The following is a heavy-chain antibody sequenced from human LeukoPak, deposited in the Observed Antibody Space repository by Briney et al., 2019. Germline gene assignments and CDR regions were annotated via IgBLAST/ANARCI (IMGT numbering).Heavy chain of an antibody. D-gene: IGHD3-22*01. CDR3: ARDLTIVVVYDAFDI. Sequence: GGSLRLSCAASGFTFSSYWMSWVRQAPGKGLEGVANIKQDGSEKYYVDSVKGRFTISRDNAKNSLYLQMNSLRAEDTAVYYCARDLTIVVVYDAFDIWDQGTMVTVSS. J-gene: IGHJ3*02. CDR1: GFTFSSYW. CDR2: IKQDGSEK. V-gene: IGHV3-7*01.